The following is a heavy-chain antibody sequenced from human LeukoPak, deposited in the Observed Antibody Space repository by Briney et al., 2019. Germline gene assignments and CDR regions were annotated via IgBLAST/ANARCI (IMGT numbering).Heavy chain of an antibody. CDR1: GFSFSDSW. Sequence: GGSLRLSCVGSGFSFSDSWMTWVRRAPGKGLEWVANINQGGSERNHVDSVKGRFTISRDNAKNSLYLQMSSLRAEDTAIYYCARDVPLMGASKTRYFDYWGQGTLVTVSS. D-gene: IGHD1-26*01. J-gene: IGHJ4*02. CDR3: ARDVPLMGASKTRYFDY. CDR2: INQGGSER. V-gene: IGHV3-7*01.